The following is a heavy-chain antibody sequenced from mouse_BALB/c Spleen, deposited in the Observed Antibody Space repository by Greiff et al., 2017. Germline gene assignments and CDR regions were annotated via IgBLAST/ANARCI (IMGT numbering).Heavy chain of an antibody. Sequence: VKLVESGPGLVAPSQSLSITCTVSGFSLTSYGVHWVRQPPGKGLEWLGVIWAGGSTNYNSALMSRLSISKDNSKSQVFLKMNSLQTDDTAMYYCARDRRNGNYWYFDVWGAGTTVTVSS. CDR1: GFSLTSYG. CDR2: IWAGGST. D-gene: IGHD2-1*01. CDR3: ARDRRNGNYWYFDV. J-gene: IGHJ1*01. V-gene: IGHV2-9*02.